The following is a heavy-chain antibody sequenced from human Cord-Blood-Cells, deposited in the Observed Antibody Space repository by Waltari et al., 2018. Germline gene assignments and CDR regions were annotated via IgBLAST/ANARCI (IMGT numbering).Heavy chain of an antibody. CDR1: GGTFSSYA. CDR3: ARESDYYDSSGYYYAFDI. CDR2: SIPIFGTA. J-gene: IGHJ3*02. Sequence: QVQLVQSGAEVKKPGSSVKVSCKASGGTFSSYAISWVRQAPGQGLEWMGGSIPIFGTANYAQKFQGRVTITADESTSTAYMELSSLRSEDTAVYYCARESDYYDSSGYYYAFDIWGQGTMVTVSS. V-gene: IGHV1-69*01. D-gene: IGHD3-22*01.